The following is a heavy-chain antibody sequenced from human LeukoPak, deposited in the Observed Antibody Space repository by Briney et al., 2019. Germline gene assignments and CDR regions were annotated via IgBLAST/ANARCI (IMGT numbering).Heavy chain of an antibody. CDR3: AKRSDYGGNGNYFDY. CDR1: GFTFSSSG. D-gene: IGHD4-23*01. V-gene: IGHV3-23*01. Sequence: GGSLRLSCAASGFTFSSSGMSWVRQAPGKGLEWVSTISGRDTNTYYAGSVEGRFIISRDNSKNTLYLQMNSLRAEDTAVYYCAKRSDYGGNGNYFDYWGQGTPVTVSS. J-gene: IGHJ4*02. CDR2: ISGRDTNT.